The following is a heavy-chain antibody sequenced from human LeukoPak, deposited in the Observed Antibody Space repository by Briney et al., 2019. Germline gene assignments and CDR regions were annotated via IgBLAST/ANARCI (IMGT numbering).Heavy chain of an antibody. CDR2: INPNSGAT. J-gene: IGHJ4*01. CDR1: GSTNSRYA. Sequence: ASVKVSCKAPGSTNSRYAISWVRQAPGQGLKWMGWINPNSGATHYAQSFQARVTMTRDTSIASSYMELTGLESDDTAVYYCARGRRILGGPENAGDFFDFWGQGSLVTVSS. V-gene: IGHV1-2*02. CDR3: ARGRRILGGPENAGDFFDF. D-gene: IGHD3-16*01.